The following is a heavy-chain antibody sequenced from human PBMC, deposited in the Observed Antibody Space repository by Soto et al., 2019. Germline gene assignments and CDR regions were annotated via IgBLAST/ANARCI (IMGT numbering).Heavy chain of an antibody. J-gene: IGHJ4*02. V-gene: IGHV1-69*06. CDR2: IIPIFGTA. CDR3: AREGVAAPGALDY. Sequence: SVKVSCKASGGTFSSYAISWVRQAPGQGLEWMGGIIPIFGTANYAQKFQGRVTITADKSTSTAYMELSSLRSEDTAVYYCAREGVAAPGALDYWGQGTLVTVSS. CDR1: GGTFSSYA. D-gene: IGHD6-19*01.